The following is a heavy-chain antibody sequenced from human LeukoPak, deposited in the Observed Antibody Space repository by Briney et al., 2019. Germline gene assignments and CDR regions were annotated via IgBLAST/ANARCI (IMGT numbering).Heavy chain of an antibody. V-gene: IGHV3-7*03. J-gene: IGHJ6*02. CDR2: INHNGNVN. CDR3: ARGGGLDV. Sequence: GGSLRLSCAASGFTFSSYWMNWARQAPGKGLEWVASINHNGNVNYYVDSVKGRFTISRDNAQNSLYLQMSNLRAEDPAVYFCARGGGLDVWGQGATVTVSS. D-gene: IGHD3-16*01. CDR1: GFTFSSYW.